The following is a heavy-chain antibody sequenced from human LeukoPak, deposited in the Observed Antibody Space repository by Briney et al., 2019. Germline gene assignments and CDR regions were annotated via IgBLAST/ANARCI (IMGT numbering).Heavy chain of an antibody. D-gene: IGHD3-10*01. CDR3: AKGGHSGSLYYYYGMDV. V-gene: IGHV3-43*02. J-gene: IGHJ6*02. CDR1: GFTFDDYA. CDR2: ISGVGGST. Sequence: TGGSLRLSCAASGFTFDDYAMHWVGQAPGKGLAWVSRISGVGGSTYYADSVKGRLTISRDNSKNSLYLQMNSLRTEDTALYYCAKGGHSGSLYYYYGMDVWGQGTTVTVSS.